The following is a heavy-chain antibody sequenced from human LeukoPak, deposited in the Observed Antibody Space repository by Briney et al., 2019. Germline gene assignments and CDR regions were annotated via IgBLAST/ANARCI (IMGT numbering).Heavy chain of an antibody. CDR3: AKWGDYDVLTGYYVSDY. Sequence: PGGSLRLSCAASGFTFSNYAMIWVRQAPGKGLEWVSAITVSGGNTYYADSVKGRFTISRDNSKNTVFLQMNSLRAEDTAVYYCAKWGDYDVLTGYYVSDYWGQGTLVTVSS. V-gene: IGHV3-23*01. CDR1: GFTFSNYA. D-gene: IGHD3-9*01. J-gene: IGHJ4*02. CDR2: ITVSGGNT.